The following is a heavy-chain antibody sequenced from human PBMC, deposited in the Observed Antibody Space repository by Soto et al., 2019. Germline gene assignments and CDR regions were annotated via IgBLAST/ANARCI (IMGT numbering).Heavy chain of an antibody. CDR2: IYYSGGT. Sequence: PSETLSLTCTVSGGSISSGGYYWSWIRQHPGKGLEWIGYIYYSGGTYYNPSLKSRVTISVDTSKNQFSLKLSSVTAADTAVYYCARDERLVAATRPYGMDVWGQGTTVTVSS. CDR1: GGSISSGGYY. J-gene: IGHJ6*02. CDR3: ARDERLVAATRPYGMDV. D-gene: IGHD2-15*01. V-gene: IGHV4-31*03.